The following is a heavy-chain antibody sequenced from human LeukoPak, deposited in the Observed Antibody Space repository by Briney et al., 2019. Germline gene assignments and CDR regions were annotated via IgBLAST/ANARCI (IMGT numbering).Heavy chain of an antibody. CDR3: ARESTGCFDY. J-gene: IGHJ4*02. V-gene: IGHV4-59*01. D-gene: IGHD5/OR15-5a*01. CDR1: GGSFSGYY. CDR2: IYYSGST. Sequence: SETLSLTCAVYGGSFSGYYWSWIRQPPGKGLEWIGYIYYSGSTNYNPSLKSRVTISVDTSKNQFSLKLSSVTAADTAVYYCARESTGCFDYWGQGTLVTVSS.